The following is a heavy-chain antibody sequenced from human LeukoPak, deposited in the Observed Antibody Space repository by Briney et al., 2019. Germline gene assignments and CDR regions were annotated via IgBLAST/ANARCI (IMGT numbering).Heavy chain of an antibody. D-gene: IGHD2-8*02. V-gene: IGHV5-51*01. CDR2: VYPEDSQA. J-gene: IGHJ4*02. Sequence: GESLKISCKTSGYNFANYWIGWVRQMPGKGLEWMGIVYPEDSQAIYSPSFQGQVSISADKSIRTAYLQWISLQASDTTMYYCATSTLIPGTATYFDYWGQGTLVTVSS. CDR3: ATSTLIPGTATYFDY. CDR1: GYNFANYW.